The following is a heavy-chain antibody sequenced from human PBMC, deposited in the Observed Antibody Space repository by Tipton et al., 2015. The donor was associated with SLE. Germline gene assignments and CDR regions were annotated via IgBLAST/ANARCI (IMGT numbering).Heavy chain of an antibody. CDR2: VHDTRST. J-gene: IGHJ4*02. V-gene: IGHV4-59*08. D-gene: IGHD6-13*01. CDR1: GGSTSSYY. CDR3: ARRRAAVPFDY. Sequence: TLSLTCTVSGGSTSSYYWSWIRQSPGKGLEWIGYVHDTRSTNYNPSLESRVTISIDPSKNQFSLKLSSVTAADTAVYYCARRRAAVPFDYWGQGTLVTVS.